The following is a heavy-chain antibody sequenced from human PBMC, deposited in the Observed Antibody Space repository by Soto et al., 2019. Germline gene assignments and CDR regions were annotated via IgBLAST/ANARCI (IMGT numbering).Heavy chain of an antibody. V-gene: IGHV1-69*01. D-gene: IGHD3-22*01. Sequence: QVRLVQSGAEVKKPGSSVKVSCKASGGTFSSYPITWVRQAPGQGIEWMGGIIPIFGTTNYAQKFQGRVTIIADESTSTVYMELSSLRSDDTAIYYCARGWGYDSTDYYYAYWGQGTLVIVSS. CDR2: IIPIFGTT. CDR3: ARGWGYDSTDYYYAY. J-gene: IGHJ4*02. CDR1: GGTFSSYP.